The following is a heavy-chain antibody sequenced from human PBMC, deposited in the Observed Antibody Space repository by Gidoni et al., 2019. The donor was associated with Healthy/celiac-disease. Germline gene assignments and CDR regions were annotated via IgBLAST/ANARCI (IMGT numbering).Heavy chain of an antibody. J-gene: IGHJ6*02. V-gene: IGHV1-3*01. D-gene: IGHD6-13*01. CDR3: ARQDSSSNNYYYYYGMDV. CDR2: INAGNGNT. CDR1: GYTFTSYA. Sequence: QVQLVQSGAEVKKPGASVKVSCKASGYTFTSYAMHWVRQAPGQRLEWMGWINAGNGNTKYSQKFQGRVTITRDTSASTAYMELSSLRSEDTAVYYCARQDSSSNNYYYYYGMDVWGQGTTVTVSS.